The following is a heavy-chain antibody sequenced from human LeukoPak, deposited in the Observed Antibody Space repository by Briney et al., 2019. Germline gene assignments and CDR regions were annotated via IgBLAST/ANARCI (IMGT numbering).Heavy chain of an antibody. Sequence: GGSLRLSCTASGFTIDNFYMSWVRQAPGKGLEWVANIHQDGGQKFYVDSVEGRFTISRDNAKDSVYLHMNSLRADDTAVYYCARGNSFDYWGQGTLVTVSS. V-gene: IGHV3-7*01. CDR1: GFTIDNFY. CDR2: IHQDGGQK. CDR3: ARGNSFDY. J-gene: IGHJ4*02. D-gene: IGHD1-1*01.